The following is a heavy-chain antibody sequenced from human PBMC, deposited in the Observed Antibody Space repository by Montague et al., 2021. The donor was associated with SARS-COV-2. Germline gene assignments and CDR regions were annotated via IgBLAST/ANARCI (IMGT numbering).Heavy chain of an antibody. Sequence: SLRLSCAASGFTFDDYAMHWVRQAPGKGLEWVSGISWNSGSIGYADSVKGRFTISRDNAKNSLYLQMYSLRAEDTALYYCAKARVLLLWFGTEGPFDIWGQGTMVTVSS. V-gene: IGHV3-9*01. J-gene: IGHJ3*02. CDR3: AKARVLLLWFGTEGPFDI. CDR1: GFTFDDYA. CDR2: ISWNSGSI. D-gene: IGHD3-10*01.